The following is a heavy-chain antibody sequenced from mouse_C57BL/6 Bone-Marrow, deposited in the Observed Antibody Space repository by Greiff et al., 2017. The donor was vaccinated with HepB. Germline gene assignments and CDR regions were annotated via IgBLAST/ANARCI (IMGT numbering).Heavy chain of an antibody. Sequence: EVKLMESGGGLVQPGGSLKLSCAASGFTFSDYGMAWVRQAPRKGPEWVAFISNLAYSIYYADTVTGRFTISRENAKNTLYLGMSSLRSEDTAMYYCASITTNYAMDYWGQGTSVTVSS. CDR3: ASITTNYAMDY. CDR1: GFTFSDYG. J-gene: IGHJ4*01. CDR2: ISNLAYSI. V-gene: IGHV5-15*01. D-gene: IGHD1-1*01.